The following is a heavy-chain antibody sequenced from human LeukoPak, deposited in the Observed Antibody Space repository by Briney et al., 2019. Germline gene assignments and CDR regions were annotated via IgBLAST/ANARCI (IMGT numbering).Heavy chain of an antibody. V-gene: IGHV4-59*11. CDR1: GGSISSHY. J-gene: IGHJ4*02. D-gene: IGHD1-26*01. CDR2: SYYRGSS. CDR3: ARLRSGNFDS. Sequence: SGTLSLTCTGPGGSISSHYWSEMRQPRGKGREGKGYSYYRGSSKYKPSLKSRVTISVDTSNLQFSLKLSSVTAADTAAYCCARLRSGNFDSWGQGTLVPVSS.